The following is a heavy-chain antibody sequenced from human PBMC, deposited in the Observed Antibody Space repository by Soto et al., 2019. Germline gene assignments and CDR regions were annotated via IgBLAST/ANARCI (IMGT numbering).Heavy chain of an antibody. CDR3: AREIRNGHNQRDAFF. Sequence: EVQLVESGGGLIQPGGSLRLSCAASGFTVSSNYMTWVRQAPEKGLEWVSVIYSGGTTFYADSVKGRFTISRDNSKNMLYLEMNSLRVEDTAMYYCAREIRNGHNQRDAFFWGQGTLVTVSS. J-gene: IGHJ4*02. V-gene: IGHV3-53*01. CDR2: IYSGGTT. D-gene: IGHD2-8*01. CDR1: GFTVSSNY.